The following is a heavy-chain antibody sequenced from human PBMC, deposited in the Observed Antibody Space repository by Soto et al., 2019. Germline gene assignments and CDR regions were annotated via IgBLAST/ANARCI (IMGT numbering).Heavy chain of an antibody. D-gene: IGHD4-17*01. CDR3: ARDENAVTHYGMDV. CDR1: GGSISSYY. Sequence: SETLSLTCTVPGGSISSYYWNWIRQPPGKGLEWIGYIYYSGTTNYNPSLKSRVTISVDTSKNQFSLKLSSVTAADTAVYYCARDENAVTHYGMDVWGQGTTVTVSS. V-gene: IGHV4-59*01. J-gene: IGHJ6*02. CDR2: IYYSGTT.